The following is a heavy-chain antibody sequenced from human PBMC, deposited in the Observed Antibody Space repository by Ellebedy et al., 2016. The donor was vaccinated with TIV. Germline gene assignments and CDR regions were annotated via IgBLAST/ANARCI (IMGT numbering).Heavy chain of an antibody. D-gene: IGHD5-18*01. J-gene: IGHJ6*03. CDR2: INHSGST. Sequence: SETLSLXXAVYGGSFSGYYWSWIRQPPGKGLEWIGEINHSGSTNYNPSLKSRVTISVDTSKNQFSLKLSSVTAADTAVYYCARVFKGYSYGLNYYYYMDVWGKGTTVTVSS. V-gene: IGHV4-34*01. CDR3: ARVFKGYSYGLNYYYYMDV. CDR1: GGSFSGYY.